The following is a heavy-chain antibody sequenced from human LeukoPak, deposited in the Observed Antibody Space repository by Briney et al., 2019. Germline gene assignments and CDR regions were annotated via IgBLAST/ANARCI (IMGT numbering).Heavy chain of an antibody. D-gene: IGHD6-25*01. CDR2: ISSSGSTI. Sequence: GGSLRLSCAASGFTFSDYYMRWIRQAPGKGLEWVSYISSSGSTIYYADSVKGRFTISRDNAKNSLYLQMNSLRAEDTAVYYCARRSAAYYYYGMDVWGQGTTVTVSS. CDR3: ARRSAAYYYYGMDV. V-gene: IGHV3-11*01. CDR1: GFTFSDYY. J-gene: IGHJ6*02.